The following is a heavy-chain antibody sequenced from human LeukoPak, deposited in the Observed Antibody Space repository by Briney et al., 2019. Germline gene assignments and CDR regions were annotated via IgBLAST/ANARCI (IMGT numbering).Heavy chain of an antibody. CDR1: GFTFDDYA. Sequence: GGSLRLSCAASGFTFDDYAMHWVRQAPGKVLEWVSGIAWNTGNTGYADSVKGRFTVSRDNAENSLYLQMNSLRAEDTALYYCAKDMNSYGSGSSYNPWGPFDSWGQGTLVTVSS. D-gene: IGHD3-10*01. V-gene: IGHV3-9*01. CDR2: IAWNTGNT. J-gene: IGHJ4*02. CDR3: AKDMNSYGSGSSYNPWGPFDS.